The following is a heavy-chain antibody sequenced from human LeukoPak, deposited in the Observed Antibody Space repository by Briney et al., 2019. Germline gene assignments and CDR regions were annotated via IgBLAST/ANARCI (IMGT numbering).Heavy chain of an antibody. Sequence: GESLKISCKGSGYSFTSYWIAWVRQMPGKGLEWMGIIYPGDSDTRYSPSFQGQVTISADKSISTAYLQWNSLKASDTAMYYCARPVDMSTLRDASDIWGQGTMVTVSS. CDR3: ARPVDMSTLRDASDI. V-gene: IGHV5-51*01. D-gene: IGHD5-12*01. CDR2: IYPGDSDT. CDR1: GYSFTSYW. J-gene: IGHJ3*02.